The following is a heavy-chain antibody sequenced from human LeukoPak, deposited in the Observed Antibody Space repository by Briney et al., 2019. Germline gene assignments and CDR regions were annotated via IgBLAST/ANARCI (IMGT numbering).Heavy chain of an antibody. CDR3: ARDWKVGATVY. J-gene: IGHJ4*02. D-gene: IGHD1-26*01. V-gene: IGHV4-4*07. Sequence: SETLSLSCTVSGGSISSYYWSWIRQPAGKGLEWIGRIYTSGSTNYNPALKSRVTMSVDTSKNQFSLKLSSVTAADTAVYYCARDWKVGATVYWGQGTLVTVSS. CDR2: IYTSGST. CDR1: GGSISSYY.